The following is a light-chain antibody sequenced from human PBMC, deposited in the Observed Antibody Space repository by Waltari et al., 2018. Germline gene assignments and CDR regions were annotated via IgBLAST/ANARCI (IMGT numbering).Light chain of an antibody. CDR3: MQTIQVPYT. CDR2: WAS. Sequence: DIVMTQSPDSLAVSLGERATINCKSSQSILYSSNSKNYLAWYQHKPGQPPKLLIYWASTRESGVPDRFSGSGSGTDFTLTISSLQSEDFAVYYCMQTIQVPYTFGQGTKLEIK. V-gene: IGKV4-1*01. J-gene: IGKJ2*01. CDR1: QSILYSSNSKNY.